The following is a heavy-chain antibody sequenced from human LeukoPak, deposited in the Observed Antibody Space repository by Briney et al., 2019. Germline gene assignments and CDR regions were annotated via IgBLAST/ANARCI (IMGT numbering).Heavy chain of an antibody. D-gene: IGHD6-19*01. CDR3: ARDEYSSGWYTQYYYYGMDV. CDR1: GYTFTGYY. V-gene: IGHV1-2*02. J-gene: IGHJ6*02. CDR2: INPNSGGT. Sequence: GASVKVSCRASGYTFTGYYMHWVRQAPGQGLEWMGWINPNSGGTNYAQKFQGRVTMTRDTSISTAYMELSRLRSDDTAVYYCARDEYSSGWYTQYYYYGMDVWGQGTTVTVSS.